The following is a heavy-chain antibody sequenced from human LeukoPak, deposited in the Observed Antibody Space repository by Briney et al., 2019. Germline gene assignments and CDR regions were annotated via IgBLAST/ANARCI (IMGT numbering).Heavy chain of an antibody. D-gene: IGHD1-26*01. Sequence: PGGSLRLSCAASGFTFSSYGMHWVRQAPGKGLEWVAFIRYDESNKYYADSVKGRFTISRDNSNNTLYLQMSSLRPEDTAVYYCARNQMGFDYWGQGTLVTVSS. CDR2: IRYDESNK. J-gene: IGHJ4*02. V-gene: IGHV3-30*02. CDR1: GFTFSSYG. CDR3: ARNQMGFDY.